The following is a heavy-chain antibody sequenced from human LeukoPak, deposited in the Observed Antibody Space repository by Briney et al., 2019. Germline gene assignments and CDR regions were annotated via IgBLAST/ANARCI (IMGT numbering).Heavy chain of an antibody. D-gene: IGHD3-22*01. CDR2: IYRAGST. V-gene: IGHV3-53*01. J-gene: IGHJ3*02. Sequence: GGSLGLSCAASGFTVNSNYMSWVRQAPGKGLEWVSVIYRAGSTYYADSVKGRFTISRDNSKNTLYLQMNSLRAEDTAVYYCAGGFEGHCYDSSTSIWGQGTMVTVSS. CDR3: AGGFEGHCYDSSTSI. CDR1: GFTVNSNY.